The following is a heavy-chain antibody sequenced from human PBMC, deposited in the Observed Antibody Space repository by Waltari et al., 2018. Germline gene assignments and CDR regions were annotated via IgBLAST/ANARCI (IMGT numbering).Heavy chain of an antibody. Sequence: QLQLQESGPGLVKPSETQSLTCTVSGGSISSNSYYWGWIRQPPGKGLEWIGNIYYSGSTYYNPSLKSRVTISVDTSKNQFSLKLSSMTAADTAIYYCAKTQWELLPLYYYYMDVWGKGTTVTVSS. J-gene: IGHJ6*03. CDR2: IYYSGST. V-gene: IGHV4-39*01. CDR3: AKTQWELLPLYYYYMDV. CDR1: GGSISSNSYY. D-gene: IGHD1-26*01.